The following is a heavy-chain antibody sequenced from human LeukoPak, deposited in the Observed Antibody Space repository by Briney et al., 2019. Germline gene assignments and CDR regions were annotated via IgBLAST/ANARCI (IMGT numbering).Heavy chain of an antibody. D-gene: IGHD2-15*01. J-gene: IGHJ4*02. CDR1: GFTFSSYA. CDR2: TSTSGGIT. Sequence: GGSLRLSCAASGFTFSSYAMSWVRRAPGKGLEWVSSTSTSGGITYYADSVKGRFTISRDNAKNTLYLQMNSLRAEDTAVYYCARDLCSGGSCYFDYWRQGTLVTVSS. CDR3: ARDLCSGGSCYFDY. V-gene: IGHV3-23*01.